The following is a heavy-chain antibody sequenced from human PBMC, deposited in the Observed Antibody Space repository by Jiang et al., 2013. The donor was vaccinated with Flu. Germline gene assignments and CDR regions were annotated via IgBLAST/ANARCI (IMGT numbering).Heavy chain of an antibody. CDR2: ISYDGTSK. J-gene: IGHJ3*01. Sequence: VQLLESGGGVVQPGRSLRLSCAVSGFIFSSYGMHWVRQAPGKGLEWVAVISYDGTSKNYADSVKGRFTISRDISKNTVNLQMSSLRPEDTAVYYCARGDHHDTAFPGPFDVWGQGTMVSVSS. D-gene: IGHD3-22*01. V-gene: IGHV3-30*03. CDR1: GFIFSSYG. CDR3: ARGDHHDTAFPGPFDV.